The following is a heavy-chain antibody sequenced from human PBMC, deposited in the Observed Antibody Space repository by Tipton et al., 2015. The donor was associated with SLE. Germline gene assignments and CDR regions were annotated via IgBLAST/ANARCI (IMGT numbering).Heavy chain of an antibody. V-gene: IGHV3-7*04. CDR3: ARAYYDSTGY. CDR1: GFTFSRYL. CDR2: INQDGSEK. D-gene: IGHD3-22*01. J-gene: IGHJ4*02. Sequence: SLRLSCVVSGFTFSRYLMSWVRQAPGKGLGWVANINQDGSEKYHVDSVKGRFTISRDNAKNSLDLQMNSLRVEDTAVYYCARAYYDSTGYWGQGTLVTVSS.